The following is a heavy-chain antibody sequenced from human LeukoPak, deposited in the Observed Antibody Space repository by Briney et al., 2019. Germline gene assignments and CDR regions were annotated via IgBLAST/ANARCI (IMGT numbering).Heavy chain of an antibody. CDR2: ISVGCSAI. Sequence: GGSLRLSCAASGFTFSSHALTWVRQAPGKGLEWVSYISVGCSAIYYADSVKGRFTISRDDAKNSLYLQMNSLRVEDTAVYYCAMRFDYWGQGTLVTVSS. CDR1: GFTFSSHA. CDR3: AMRFDY. J-gene: IGHJ4*02. V-gene: IGHV3-48*01.